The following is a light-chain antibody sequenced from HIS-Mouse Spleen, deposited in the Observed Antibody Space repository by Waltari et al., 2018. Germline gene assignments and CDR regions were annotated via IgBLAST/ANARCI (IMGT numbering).Light chain of an antibody. CDR2: AAS. Sequence: DIQMTQSTSSLSASVGDRVTITCRASQSIRSYLNWYQQKPGKAPKLLIYAASSLQSGVPSRFSGSGSGTDFTLTISSLQPEDFATYYCQQSYSTPRTFGQGTKVEIK. V-gene: IGKV1-39*01. J-gene: IGKJ1*01. CDR3: QQSYSTPRT. CDR1: QSIRSY.